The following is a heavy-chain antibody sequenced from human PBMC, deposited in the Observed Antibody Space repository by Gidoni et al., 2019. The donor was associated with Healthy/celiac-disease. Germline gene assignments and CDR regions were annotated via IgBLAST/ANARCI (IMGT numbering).Heavy chain of an antibody. D-gene: IGHD2-2*01. J-gene: IGHJ3*02. V-gene: IGHV3-30-3*01. CDR2: ISYDGSNK. CDR1: GFTFTSTA. Sequence: QVQLVESGGRVVQPGRSLSPPCAAPGFTFTSTAMPWVRQAPGRGLEWVAVISYDGSNKYYADSVKGRFTISRDNSKNTLYLQMNSLRAEDTAVYYCARDRGDIVVVPAAIPDAFDIWGQGTMVTVSS. CDR3: ARDRGDIVVVPAAIPDAFDI.